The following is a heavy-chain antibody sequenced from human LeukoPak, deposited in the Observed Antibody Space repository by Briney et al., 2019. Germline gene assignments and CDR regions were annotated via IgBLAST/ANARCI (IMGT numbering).Heavy chain of an antibody. CDR2: ISGSDGST. D-gene: IGHD2/OR15-2a*01. V-gene: IGHV3-23*01. Sequence: GGSLRLSCAASGFTFSSYAMSWVRQAPGKGLEWVSGISGSDGSTNYADSVKGRFTISRENSKNTLYLQMNSLRAEDTAVYYCAKESAKKYDDYLGQGTLVTVSS. CDR3: AKESAKKYDDY. J-gene: IGHJ4*02. CDR1: GFTFSSYA.